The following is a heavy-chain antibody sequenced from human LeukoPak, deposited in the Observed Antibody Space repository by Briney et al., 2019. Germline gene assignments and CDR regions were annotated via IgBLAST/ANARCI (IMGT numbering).Heavy chain of an antibody. Sequence: ASEKVSCKASGYTFTNYGMSWVRQAPGQGLEWMGWISAYNGNTKYAQKLQGRVTMTTDTSTSTAYMELRSLRSDDTAVYYCARDINYYYDSSGYYDYFDYWGQGTLVTVSS. J-gene: IGHJ4*02. CDR3: ARDINYYYDSSGYYDYFDY. CDR1: GYTFTNYG. V-gene: IGHV1-18*01. D-gene: IGHD3-22*01. CDR2: ISAYNGNT.